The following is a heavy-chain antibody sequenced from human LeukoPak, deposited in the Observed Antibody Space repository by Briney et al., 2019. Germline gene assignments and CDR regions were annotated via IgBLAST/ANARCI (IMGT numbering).Heavy chain of an antibody. D-gene: IGHD3-10*01. CDR3: ARDPNYYGSGSYYNELDY. CDR1: GFTFSSYA. CDR2: ISGSGGST. J-gene: IGHJ4*02. V-gene: IGHV3-23*01. Sequence: GGSLRLSCAASGFTFSSYAMSWVRQAPGKGLEWVSAISGSGGSTYYADSVKGRFTISRDNSKNTLYLQMNSLRAEDTAVYYCARDPNYYGSGSYYNELDYWGQGTLVTVSS.